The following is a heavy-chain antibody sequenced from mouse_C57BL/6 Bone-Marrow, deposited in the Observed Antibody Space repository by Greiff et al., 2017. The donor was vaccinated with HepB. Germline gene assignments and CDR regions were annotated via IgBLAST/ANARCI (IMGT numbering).Heavy chain of an antibody. J-gene: IGHJ4*01. V-gene: IGHV5-4*01. CDR1: GFTFSSYA. D-gene: IGHD1-1*01. CDR3: AREITTVYAMDY. CDR2: ISDGGSYT. Sequence: EVQGVESGGGLVKPGGSLKLSCAASGFTFSSYAMSWVRQNPEKRLEWVATISDGGSYTYYPDNVKGRFTISRDNAKNNLYLQMSHLKSEDTAMYYCAREITTVYAMDYWGQGTSVTVSS.